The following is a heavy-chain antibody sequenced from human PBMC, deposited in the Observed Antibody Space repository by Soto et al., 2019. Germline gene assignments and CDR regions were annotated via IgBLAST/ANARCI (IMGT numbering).Heavy chain of an antibody. CDR1: GFTFNKYS. V-gene: IGHV3-21*06. CDR2: ITSKTGEH. D-gene: IGHD3-22*01. Sequence: EVRLVESGGGLVKPGGSLRLSCAASGFTFNKYSMNWVRQAPGKGLEWVASITSKTGEHYYADSVKGRLIISRDNTNNSLSLQVTSLRDEDTAVYYCARDLMPNDRSLGDLADCGQGTLVTVSS. CDR3: ARDLMPNDRSLGDLAD. J-gene: IGHJ4*02.